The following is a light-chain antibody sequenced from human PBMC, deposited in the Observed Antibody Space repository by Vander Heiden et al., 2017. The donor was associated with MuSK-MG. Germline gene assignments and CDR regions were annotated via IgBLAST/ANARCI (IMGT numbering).Light chain of an antibody. J-gene: IGKJ3*01. CDR1: KCLVNRGYNF. V-gene: IGKV2-28*01. Sequence: DIVMTHSPLYRHVTPGEPASLSCRSSKCLVNRGYNFVDRYFQMPGYSPQLLLYLGSNRVSGVPDRFSGSGSGTDFTLKISRVEAEDVGVSYCTQAQQTPFTFGHGTKVDIK. CDR3: TQAQQTPFT. CDR2: LGS.